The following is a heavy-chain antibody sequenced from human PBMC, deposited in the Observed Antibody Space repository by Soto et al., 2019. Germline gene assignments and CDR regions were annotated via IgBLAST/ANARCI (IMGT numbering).Heavy chain of an antibody. D-gene: IGHD3-16*01. CDR3: ATLGGSYD. CDR1: RYTFTDYY. CDR2: INPSGGST. Sequence: QGQLVQSGAEVYKPGASMKISCKTSRYTFTDYYIHWVRQPPGQGPEWIGLINPSGGSTEYALRVQSRVTMTSDLSTRTVYLDLRSLRSEDTAVYYRATLGGSYDWGQGTLVTGSS. V-gene: IGHV1-46*01. J-gene: IGHJ1*01.